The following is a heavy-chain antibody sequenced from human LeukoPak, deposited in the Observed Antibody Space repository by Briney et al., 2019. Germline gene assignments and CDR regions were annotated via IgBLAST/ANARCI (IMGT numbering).Heavy chain of an antibody. J-gene: IGHJ4*02. V-gene: IGHV3-23*01. CDR2: ISGSGDST. D-gene: IGHD6-13*01. CDR3: AKDLLRIVIAAAGYFDY. CDR1: GFTFSSYA. Sequence: GGSLRLSCAASGFTFSSYAMSWVRQAPGKGLEWVSTISGSGDSTYYADSVKGRFTISRDNSKNTLYLQMNSLRAEDTAVYYCAKDLLRIVIAAAGYFDYWGQGTLVTVSS.